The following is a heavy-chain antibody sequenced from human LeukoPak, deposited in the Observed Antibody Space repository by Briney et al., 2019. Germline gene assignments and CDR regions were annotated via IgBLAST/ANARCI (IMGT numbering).Heavy chain of an antibody. CDR3: ARHSSGRPVDY. J-gene: IGHJ4*02. V-gene: IGHV4-59*08. D-gene: IGHD3-3*01. CDR1: GGSISGYY. CDR2: IYYSGST. Sequence: SETLSLTCTVSGGSISGYYWSWIRQPPGKGLESIGYIYYSGSTNYNPSLKSRVTISVDTSKNQFSLKLNSVTAADTAVYYCARHSSGRPVDYWGQGTLVTVSS.